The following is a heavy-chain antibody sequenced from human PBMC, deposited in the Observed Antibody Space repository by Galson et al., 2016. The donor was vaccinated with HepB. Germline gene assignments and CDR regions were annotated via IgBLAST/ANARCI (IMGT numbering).Heavy chain of an antibody. Sequence: SVKVSCKASGGTFGTYAISWVRQAPGQGLDWMGGIIPIYGTTHYAQNVQGRVTMTADESTNTAYMELSSLRPEDTAAYYCAREREGAAGYYYYGMDVWGQGTPVTVSS. V-gene: IGHV1-69*13. D-gene: IGHD4/OR15-4a*01. CDR1: GGTFGTYA. CDR2: IIPIYGTT. CDR3: AREREGAAGYYYYGMDV. J-gene: IGHJ6*02.